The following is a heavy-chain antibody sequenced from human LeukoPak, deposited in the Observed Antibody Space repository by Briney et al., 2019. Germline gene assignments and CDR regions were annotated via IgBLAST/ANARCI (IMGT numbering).Heavy chain of an antibody. Sequence: SETLSLTCAVYGGSFSGYYWSWIRQPPGKGLEWIGEINHSGSTNYNPSLKSRVTISVDTSKNQFSLKLSSVTAADTAVYYCARDALPGTGYYYDSSGYYYWGQGTLVTVSS. J-gene: IGHJ4*02. D-gene: IGHD3-22*01. V-gene: IGHV4-34*01. CDR1: GGSFSGYY. CDR3: ARDALPGTGYYYDSSGYYY. CDR2: INHSGST.